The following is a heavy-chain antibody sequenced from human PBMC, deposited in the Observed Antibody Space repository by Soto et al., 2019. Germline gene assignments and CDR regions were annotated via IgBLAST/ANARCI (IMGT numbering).Heavy chain of an antibody. CDR3: AKACTNGVCYDAFDI. J-gene: IGHJ3*02. V-gene: IGHV3-23*01. D-gene: IGHD2-8*01. CDR2: ISGSGGST. Sequence: GESLKISCAASGFTFSSYAMSWVRQAPGKGLEWVSAISGSGGSTYYADSVKGRFTISRDNSKNTLYLQMNSLRAEDTAVYYCAKACTNGVCYDAFDIWGQGTMVTVSS. CDR1: GFTFSSYA.